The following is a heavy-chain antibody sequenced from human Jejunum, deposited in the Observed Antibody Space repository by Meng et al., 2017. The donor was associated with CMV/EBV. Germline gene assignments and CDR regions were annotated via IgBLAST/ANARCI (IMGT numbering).Heavy chain of an antibody. V-gene: IGHV2-5*02. D-gene: IGHD4-11*01. CDR3: AHTSTGNLYNSYLFDL. Sequence: QITLKESGPTLVKPXXXXTLXXTXXGFSLYTTGVGVGWVRQPPGKALEWLAILYWDDDRRYSPSLRHRLTITKDTSKSQVFLTLANMDPVYTATYYCAHTSTGNLYNSYLFDLWGHGTLVTVSS. CDR1: GFSLYTTGVG. J-gene: IGHJ5*02. CDR2: LYWDDDR.